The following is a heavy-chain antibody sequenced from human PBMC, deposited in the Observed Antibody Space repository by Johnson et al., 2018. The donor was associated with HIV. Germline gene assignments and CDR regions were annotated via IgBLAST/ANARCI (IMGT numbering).Heavy chain of an antibody. J-gene: IGHJ3*02. CDR1: GFTFDDYG. CDR2: INWNGGST. CDR3: VRGHFDSSGFYSDAFDI. Sequence: VQLVESGGGVVRPGGSLRLSCAASGFTFDDYGMSWVRQAPGKGLEWVSGINWNGGSTGYADSVKGRFTISRDNAKNSLYLQMNSLRAGDTAVYNCVRGHFDSSGFYSDAFDIWGQGTVVTVSS. V-gene: IGHV3-20*01. D-gene: IGHD3-22*01.